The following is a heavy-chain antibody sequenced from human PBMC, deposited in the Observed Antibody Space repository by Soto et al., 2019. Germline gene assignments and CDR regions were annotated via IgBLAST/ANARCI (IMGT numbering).Heavy chain of an antibody. CDR3: STTVITAPLFEY. CDR2: IRNKPNGHTT. CDR1: GFTFSGHY. Sequence: EVQLVESGGGLVQPGGSLGLSGEVFGFTFSGHYMDWVRQAPGKGLEWLGRIRNKPNGHTTAYAASVKGRFTISRDDSKNLVYLQMNSLKSEDTALYYCSTTVITAPLFEYWGQGTLVAVSS. D-gene: IGHD2-21*02. V-gene: IGHV3-72*01. J-gene: IGHJ4*02.